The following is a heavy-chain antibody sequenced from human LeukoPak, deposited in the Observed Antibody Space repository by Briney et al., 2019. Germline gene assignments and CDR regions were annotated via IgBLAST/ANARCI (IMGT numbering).Heavy chain of an antibody. CDR1: GYSFTSYW. J-gene: IGHJ3*02. D-gene: IGHD6-13*01. CDR3: ARSFSSSWYRDAFDI. V-gene: IGHV5-51*01. CDR2: IYPGDSDT. Sequence: GESLQISCKGSGYSFTSYWIGWVRQMPGKGLEWMGIIYPGDSDTRYSPSFQGQVTISADKSISTAYLQWSSLKASDTAMYYCARSFSSSWYRDAFDIWGQGTMVTVSS.